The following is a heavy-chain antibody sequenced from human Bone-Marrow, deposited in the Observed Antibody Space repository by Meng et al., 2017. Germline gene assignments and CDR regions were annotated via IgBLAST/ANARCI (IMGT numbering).Heavy chain of an antibody. V-gene: IGHV3-15*01. Sequence: GESLKISCAASGFTFSSYAMHWVRQAPGKGLEWVGRIKSKTDGGTTDYAAPVKGRFTISRDDSKNTLYLQMNSLKTEDTAVYYCTTALWFGESRIDYWGQGTLVTVSS. J-gene: IGHJ4*02. CDR1: GFTFSSYA. D-gene: IGHD3-10*01. CDR3: TTALWFGESRIDY. CDR2: IKSKTDGGTT.